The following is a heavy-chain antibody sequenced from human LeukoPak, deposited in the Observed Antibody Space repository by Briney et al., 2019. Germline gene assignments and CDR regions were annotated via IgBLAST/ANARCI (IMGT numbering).Heavy chain of an antibody. J-gene: IGHJ4*02. D-gene: IGHD5-12*01. CDR3: ARDHGGYDYWFDY. CDR1: GFTFSNYA. CDR2: ISYDGSTK. Sequence: PGRSLRLSCAASGFTFSNYAMHWVRQAPHKGLEWVAVISYDGSTKYYADSVKGRFTISRDNSKNTLSLHMASLTVEDTAMYYCARDHGGYDYWFDYWGQGTLVTVSS. V-gene: IGHV3-30-3*01.